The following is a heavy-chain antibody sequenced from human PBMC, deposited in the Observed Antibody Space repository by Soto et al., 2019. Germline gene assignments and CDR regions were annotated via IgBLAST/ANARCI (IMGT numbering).Heavy chain of an antibody. Sequence: LRLSCAASGSTFSSYGMSWVRQAPGKGLEWVSGISGSGGNTYYADSVKGRFAISRDNSKNTLYLQMNSLRAEDTAVYYCARANKRRIAARPLDYWGQGTLVTVSS. D-gene: IGHD6-6*01. J-gene: IGHJ4*02. CDR1: GSTFSSYG. CDR2: ISGSGGNT. CDR3: ARANKRRIAARPLDY. V-gene: IGHV3-23*01.